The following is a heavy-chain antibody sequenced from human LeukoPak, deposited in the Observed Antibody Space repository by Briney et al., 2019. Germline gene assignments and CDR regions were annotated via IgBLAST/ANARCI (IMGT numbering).Heavy chain of an antibody. V-gene: IGHV3-74*01. CDR1: GFTFSSYW. Sequence: PGGSLRLSCAASGFTFSSYWMHWVRQAPGKGLVWVSRINSDGSSTSYADSVKGRFTISRDNAKNTLYLQMNSLRAEDTAVYYCAKDVRSDYFDYWGQGTLVTVSS. J-gene: IGHJ4*02. CDR2: INSDGSST. CDR3: AKDVRSDYFDY.